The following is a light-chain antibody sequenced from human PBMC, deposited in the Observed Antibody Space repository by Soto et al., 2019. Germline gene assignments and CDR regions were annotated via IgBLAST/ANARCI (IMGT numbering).Light chain of an antibody. J-gene: IGLJ2*01. Sequence: QSVLTQPPSVSAAPGQKVIISCSGSTSNVVNNHVSWYQQFPGTAPKLLIYDNDKRPSGIPDRFSGSKSGTSATLDITGLQTGDEADYYCGTWDDILSAVVFGGGTKVTVL. V-gene: IGLV1-51*01. CDR1: TSNVVNNH. CDR3: GTWDDILSAVV. CDR2: DND.